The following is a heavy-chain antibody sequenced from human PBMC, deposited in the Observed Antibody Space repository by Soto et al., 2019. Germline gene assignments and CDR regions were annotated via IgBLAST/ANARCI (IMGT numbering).Heavy chain of an antibody. V-gene: IGHV1-3*01. CDR3: ARQKGYDYIWGSYRPDAFDI. Sequence: SVKVSCKASGYTFTSYAMHWVRQAPGQRLEWMGWINAGNGNTKYSQKFQGRVTITRDTSASTAYMELSSLRSEDTAVYYCARQKGYDYIWGSYRPDAFDIWGQGTMVTVSS. CDR1: GYTFTSYA. J-gene: IGHJ3*02. D-gene: IGHD3-16*02. CDR2: INAGNGNT.